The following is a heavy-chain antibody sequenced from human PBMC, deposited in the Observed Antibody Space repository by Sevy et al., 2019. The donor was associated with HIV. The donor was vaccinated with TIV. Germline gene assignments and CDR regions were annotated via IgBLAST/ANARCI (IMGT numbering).Heavy chain of an antibody. J-gene: IGHJ4*02. Sequence: GGSLRLSCVASQSTFSNYGMNWVRQAPGQGLEWISHISRSATTIYYADSVKGRFTVSRDNAKNSLFLQMNSLRDEDTAVYYCATGQDWGRGTLVTVSS. V-gene: IGHV3-48*02. CDR3: ATGQD. CDR1: QSTFSNYG. CDR2: ISRSATTI. D-gene: IGHD2-8*02.